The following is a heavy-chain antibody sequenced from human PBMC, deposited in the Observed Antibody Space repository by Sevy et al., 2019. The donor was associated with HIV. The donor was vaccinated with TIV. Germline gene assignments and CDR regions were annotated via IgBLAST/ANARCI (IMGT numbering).Heavy chain of an antibody. CDR1: GFTFSIYA. V-gene: IGHV3-30*04. Sequence: GGSLRLSCAASGFTFSIYAIHWVRQAPGKGLEWVAVISYDGSKKYYVDSVKGRFTISRDNSKNTLYLQMNSLRPEDTAVYYCARDLPSPVTNPFYYYGMDVWGQGTTVTVSS. CDR3: ARDLPSPVTNPFYYYGMDV. D-gene: IGHD4-17*01. J-gene: IGHJ6*02. CDR2: ISYDGSKK.